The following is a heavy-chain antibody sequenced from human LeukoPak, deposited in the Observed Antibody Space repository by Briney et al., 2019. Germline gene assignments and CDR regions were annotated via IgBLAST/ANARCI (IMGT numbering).Heavy chain of an antibody. V-gene: IGHV4-31*03. Sequence: SETLSLTCTVSGGSISSGGYYWSWIRQHPGKGLEWIGYIYYSGSTYYNPSLKSRVTISVDTSKNQFSLELSSVTTADTAVYYCARDPSLYGSGPFDIWGQGTMVTVSS. CDR2: IYYSGST. CDR1: GGSISSGGYY. J-gene: IGHJ3*02. D-gene: IGHD3-10*01. CDR3: ARDPSLYGSGPFDI.